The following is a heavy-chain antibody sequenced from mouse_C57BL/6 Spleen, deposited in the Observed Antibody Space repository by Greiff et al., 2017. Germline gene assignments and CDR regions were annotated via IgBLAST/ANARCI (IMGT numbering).Heavy chain of an antibody. CDR1: GFTFSDYY. Sequence: EVHLVESEGGLVQPGSSMKLSCTASGFTFSDYYMAWVRQVPEKGLEWVANINYDGSSTYYLDSLKSRFIISRDNAKNILYLQMSSLKSEDTATDYCARGGYRGAMDYWGQGTSVTVSS. CDR2: INYDGSST. D-gene: IGHD2-12*01. J-gene: IGHJ4*01. CDR3: ARGGYRGAMDY. V-gene: IGHV5-16*01.